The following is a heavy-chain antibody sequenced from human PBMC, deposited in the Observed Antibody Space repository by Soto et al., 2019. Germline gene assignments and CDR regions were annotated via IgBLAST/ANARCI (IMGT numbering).Heavy chain of an antibody. CDR3: ARGFRGEWNWFDP. CDR1: GDSITSIYH. D-gene: IGHD3-10*01. CDR2: IYHSGTT. V-gene: IGHV4-38-2*02. Sequence: SETLSLTCTVSGDSITSIYHWAWIRQPPGRGLEWVASIYHSGTTYYNPSLKSRVTISVDTSKNQFSLNLRSVTAADSAVYYCARGFRGEWNWFDPWGQGTLVTVSS. J-gene: IGHJ5*02.